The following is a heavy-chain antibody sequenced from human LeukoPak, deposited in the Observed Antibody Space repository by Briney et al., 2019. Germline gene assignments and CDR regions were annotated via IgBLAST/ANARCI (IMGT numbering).Heavy chain of an antibody. Sequence: GGSLRLSCAASGFTFSSYAMSWVRQAPGKGLECISGFSGSGGSTYYADSVKGRFTISRDNSKNTLYLQMNSLRAEDTAVYYCAKGVVVAPDVTPFDYWGQGTLVTVSS. V-gene: IGHV3-23*01. CDR3: AKGVVVAPDVTPFDY. CDR2: FSGSGGST. D-gene: IGHD2-2*01. CDR1: GFTFSSYA. J-gene: IGHJ4*02.